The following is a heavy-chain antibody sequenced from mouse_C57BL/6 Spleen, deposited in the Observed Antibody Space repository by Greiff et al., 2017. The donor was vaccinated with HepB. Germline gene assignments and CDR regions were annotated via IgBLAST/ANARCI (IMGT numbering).Heavy chain of an antibody. J-gene: IGHJ2*01. CDR3: ARYGNYVFDY. V-gene: IGHV3-5*01. D-gene: IGHD2-10*02. Sequence: EVKLQESGPGLVKPSQTVFLTCTVTGISITTGNYRWSWIRQFPGNKLEWIGYIYYRGTITYNPSLTSRTTITRDTPKNQFFLEMNSLTAEDTATYYCARYGNYVFDYWGQGTTLTVSS. CDR2: IYYRGTI. CDR1: GISITTGNYR.